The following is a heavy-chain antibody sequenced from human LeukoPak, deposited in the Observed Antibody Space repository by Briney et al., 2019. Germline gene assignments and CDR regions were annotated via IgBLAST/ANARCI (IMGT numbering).Heavy chain of an antibody. J-gene: IGHJ4*02. CDR1: GGSISSYY. Sequence: PSETLSLTCTVSGGSISSYYWSWIRQPAGKGLEWIGRIYTSGSTNYNPSLKSRVTMSVDTSKNQFSLKLSSVTAPDTAVYYCARDYDGSGSYYKYYFDYWGQGTLVTVSS. V-gene: IGHV4-4*07. D-gene: IGHD3-10*01. CDR3: ARDYDGSGSYYKYYFDY. CDR2: IYTSGST.